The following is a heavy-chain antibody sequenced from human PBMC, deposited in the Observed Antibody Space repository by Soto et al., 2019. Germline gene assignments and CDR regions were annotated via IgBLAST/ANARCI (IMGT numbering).Heavy chain of an antibody. V-gene: IGHV4-4*02. CDR1: GDSFSSSNW. CDR3: ARSPRRVGGKWYLDY. D-gene: IGHD2-15*01. CDR2: ILRTGHT. J-gene: IGHJ4*02. Sequence: QVQLQESGPGLVKPSGTLSLTCGVSGDSFSSSNWWTWVRQPPGKGLERIGDILRTGHTDYSQSLRSRVTISIDTSKKEFSLNLTSVTATDTAVYYCARSPRRVGGKWYLDYWGQGALVTVSS.